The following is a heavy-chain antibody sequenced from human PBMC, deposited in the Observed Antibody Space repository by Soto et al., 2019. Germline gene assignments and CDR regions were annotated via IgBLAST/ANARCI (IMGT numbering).Heavy chain of an antibody. V-gene: IGHV1-3*01. CDR1: GYTFTRYT. CDR2: INPDNGNT. Sequence: ASVKVSCKASGYTFTRYTMNWVRQAPGQRQEWMGWINPDNGNTKSSQKFQDRVIITRDTSASTAYMDLSSLRSEDTAVYYCARGIATGQLDPWGQGTLVTVSS. CDR3: ARGIATGQLDP. J-gene: IGHJ5*02. D-gene: IGHD2-15*01.